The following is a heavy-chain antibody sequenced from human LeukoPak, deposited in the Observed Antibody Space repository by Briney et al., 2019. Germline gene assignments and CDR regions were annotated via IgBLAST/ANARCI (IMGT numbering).Heavy chain of an antibody. CDR3: AKFGSGYYFDY. Sequence: GGSLRLSCAASGFTFSSRGMSWVRQAPGKGLEWVSGISGSGSHIYYADSVKGRFTISRDNSKNTVSLKMSSLRAEDTAVYYCAKFGSGYYFDYWGQGTLVTVSS. D-gene: IGHD3-10*01. J-gene: IGHJ4*02. CDR2: ISGSGSHI. CDR1: GFTFSSRG. V-gene: IGHV3-23*01.